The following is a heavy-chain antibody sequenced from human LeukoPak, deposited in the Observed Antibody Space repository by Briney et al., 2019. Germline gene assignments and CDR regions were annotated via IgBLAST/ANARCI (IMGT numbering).Heavy chain of an antibody. CDR2: ISAYNGNT. Sequence: ASVTVSCKASGYTFTSYGISWVRQAPGQGLAWMGWISAYNGNTNYAQKLQGRVTMTTDTSTSTAYMELRSLRSDDTAVYYCARGYYYGDYGWFDPWGQGTLVTVSS. D-gene: IGHD4-17*01. V-gene: IGHV1-18*01. CDR1: GYTFTSYG. J-gene: IGHJ5*02. CDR3: ARGYYYGDYGWFDP.